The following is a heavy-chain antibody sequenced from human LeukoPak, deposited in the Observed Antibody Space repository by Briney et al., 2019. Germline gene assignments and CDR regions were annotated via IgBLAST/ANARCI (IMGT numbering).Heavy chain of an antibody. CDR3: ARVGGSSSELGY. J-gene: IGHJ4*02. D-gene: IGHD6-13*01. CDR1: GYTFSGYY. CDR2: INPNSGGT. V-gene: IGHV1-2*02. Sequence: ASVKVSCKASGYTFSGYYMHWVRQAPGQGLEWMGWINPNSGGTNYAQKFQGRVTMTRDTSISTAYMELSRLRSDDTAVYYCARVGGSSSELGYWGQGTLVTVSS.